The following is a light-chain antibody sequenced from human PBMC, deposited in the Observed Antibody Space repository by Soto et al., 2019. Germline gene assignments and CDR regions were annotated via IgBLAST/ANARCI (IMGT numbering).Light chain of an antibody. V-gene: IGKV3-20*01. CDR2: DAS. CDR3: QQYGSSPIT. CDR1: QSVSSSY. Sequence: EIVLTQSPGTLSLSPWERATLSCRASQSVSSSYLAWYQQKPGQAPRLLIYDASSRATGIPDRFSGGGSGTDFTLTISRLETEDFAVYYCQQYGSSPITFGQGTRLEIK. J-gene: IGKJ5*01.